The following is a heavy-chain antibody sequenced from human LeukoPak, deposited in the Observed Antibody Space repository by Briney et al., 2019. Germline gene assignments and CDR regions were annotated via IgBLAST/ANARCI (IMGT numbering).Heavy chain of an antibody. CDR2: ITSESAHI. Sequence: PGGSLRLSCAASGFTFSSYTMNWVRQAPGKGLDWVSSITSESAHIFYADSVKGRFTISRDNAKNSLYLQMSSLTADDTAVYYCARVRGYSRDYWGQGTLVTVSS. CDR3: ARVRGYSRDY. D-gene: IGHD6-13*01. CDR1: GFTFSSYT. V-gene: IGHV3-21*01. J-gene: IGHJ4*02.